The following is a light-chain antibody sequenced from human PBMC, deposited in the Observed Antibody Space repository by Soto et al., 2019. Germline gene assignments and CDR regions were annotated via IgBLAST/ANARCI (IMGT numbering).Light chain of an antibody. CDR2: KNN. Sequence: QSVLTQSPSASGTPGQRVTISCSGSGSNIGSKYVYWYQQLPGTAPKLLIYKNNQRPSGVPDRFSGSKSGTSASLAISGLRSEDEADYYCAAWDDSLSGAVFGGGTQLTVL. J-gene: IGLJ7*01. V-gene: IGLV1-47*01. CDR1: GSNIGSKY. CDR3: AAWDDSLSGAV.